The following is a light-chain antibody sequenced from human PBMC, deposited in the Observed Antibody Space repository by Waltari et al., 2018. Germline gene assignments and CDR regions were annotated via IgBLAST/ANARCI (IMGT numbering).Light chain of an antibody. J-gene: IGLJ2*01. CDR3: SSYTSSSALLI. CDR1: NSDVGDFDY. V-gene: IGLV2-14*03. CDR2: DVR. Sequence: QSALTQPASVSGSPGQSITLSCAGPNSDVGDFDYVSWYQQHPGKAPKLIIYDVRRRPSGVSARFSGSKSGNKASLTISGLRAEDEADYYCSSYTSSSALLIFGGGTKVTVL.